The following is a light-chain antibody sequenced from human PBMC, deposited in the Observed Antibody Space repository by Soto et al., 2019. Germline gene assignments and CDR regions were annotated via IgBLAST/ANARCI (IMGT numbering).Light chain of an antibody. J-gene: IGKJ4*01. CDR2: GAS. V-gene: IGKV3D-15*01. CDR3: QQYDTWPLT. Sequence: EIVMTQAPGTLYDSTGEGATLSCRASQSVDNNLAWYQQKPSQAPRLLIYGASTRPTGIPDRFSGSGSGTEFTLTISSLQSEDFAVYYCQQYDTWPLTLGGGTKVDIK. CDR1: QSVDNN.